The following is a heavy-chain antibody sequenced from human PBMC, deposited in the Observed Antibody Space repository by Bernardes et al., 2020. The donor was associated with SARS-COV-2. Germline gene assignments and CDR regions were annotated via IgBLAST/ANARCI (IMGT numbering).Heavy chain of an antibody. CDR3: VNSFSQAVTGTFT. J-gene: IGHJ4*02. D-gene: IGHD6-19*01. CDR2: ISSAGSNT. CDR1: GFSFRRHP. V-gene: IGHV3-64D*06. Sequence: GGSLRLSCAASGFSFRRHPMQWVRQAPGKGPVYVSVISSAGSNTYYVDSVKVRFTISRDNPKNTLYLEMSSLRVEDTAVYYCVNSFSQAVTGTFTWGKGTLVTVSS.